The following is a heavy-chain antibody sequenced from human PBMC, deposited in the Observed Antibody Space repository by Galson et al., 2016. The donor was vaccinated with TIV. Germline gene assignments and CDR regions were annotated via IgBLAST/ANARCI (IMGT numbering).Heavy chain of an antibody. CDR3: ARHGPWSFYFDF. Sequence: SETLSLTCTVSGGSVSSSTYFWAWVRQPPGEGLEWIGTVYYDGTTYTNPSLKSPVTLSVDSSKNQISLKLSPVTAADPAIYFCARHGPWSFYFDFWGQGTLVTVSS. CDR1: GGSVSSSTYF. D-gene: IGHD3-16*02. V-gene: IGHV4-39*01. CDR2: VYYDGTT. J-gene: IGHJ4*02.